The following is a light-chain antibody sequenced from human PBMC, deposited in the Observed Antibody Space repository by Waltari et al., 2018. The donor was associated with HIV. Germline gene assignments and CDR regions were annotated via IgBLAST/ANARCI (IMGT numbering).Light chain of an antibody. J-gene: IGKJ3*01. CDR2: WAS. CDR1: QSVLYSSNNKNY. CDR3: QQYYSTPPT. V-gene: IGKV4-1*01. Sequence: DIVMTQSPDSLAVSLGERATINCKSRQSVLYSSNNKNYLAWAQQKPGQPPKLLIYWASTRESGVPDRFSGSGSGTDFTLTISSLQAEDVAVYYCQQYYSTPPTFGPGTKVDIK.